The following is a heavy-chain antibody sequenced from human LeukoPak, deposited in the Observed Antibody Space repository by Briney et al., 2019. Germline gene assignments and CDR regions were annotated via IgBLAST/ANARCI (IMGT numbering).Heavy chain of an antibody. D-gene: IGHD6-19*01. J-gene: IGHJ4*02. CDR3: ARAYDSGCNY. Sequence: ASVKISCKASGYTFTSYAIHWVRQASGQRLEWMGLINAANGNTRYSQTFQDRVTITRDTSASTAYMELSSLRSEDTAVYYCARAYDSGCNYWGQGTLVTVSS. CDR1: GYTFTSYA. V-gene: IGHV1-3*01. CDR2: INAANGNT.